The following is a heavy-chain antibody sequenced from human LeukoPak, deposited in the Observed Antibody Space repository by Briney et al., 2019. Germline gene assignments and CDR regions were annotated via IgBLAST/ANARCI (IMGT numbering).Heavy chain of an antibody. Sequence: QSGGSLRLSCAASAFTFSNYWMSWVRQAPGKGLERVANIKEDGSEINYVDSVKGRFTISRDNAKNSLYLQMNSLRVDDTAVYYCARDRGYSTFDYWGQGTLVTVSS. J-gene: IGHJ4*02. V-gene: IGHV3-7*01. CDR2: IKEDGSEI. CDR3: ARDRGYSTFDY. D-gene: IGHD4-23*01. CDR1: AFTFSNYW.